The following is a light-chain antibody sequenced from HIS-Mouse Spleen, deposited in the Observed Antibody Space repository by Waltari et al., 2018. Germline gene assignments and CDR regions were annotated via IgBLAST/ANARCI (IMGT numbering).Light chain of an antibody. V-gene: IGLV3-21*02. CDR3: QVWDSSSDHRV. CDR2: DDS. Sequence: SYVLTQPPSVSVAPGQTARITCGGNNIGSKSVHWYQQQPGQAPVLVVYDDSDRPFGIPARFSGSNSGNTATLTISRVEAGDEADYYCQVWDSSSDHRVFGGGTKLTVL. CDR1: NIGSKS. J-gene: IGLJ3*02.